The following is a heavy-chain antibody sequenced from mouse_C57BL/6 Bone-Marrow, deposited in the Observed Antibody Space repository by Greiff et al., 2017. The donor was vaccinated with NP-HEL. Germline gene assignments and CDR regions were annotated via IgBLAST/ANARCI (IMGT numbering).Heavy chain of an antibody. J-gene: IGHJ3*01. CDR3: ARVDTNWDGFAY. CDR2: IYPRSGNT. Sequence: VQLQESGAELARPGASVKLSCKASGYTFTSYGISWVKQRTGQGLEWIGEIYPRSGNTYYNEKFKGKATLTAYKSSSTAYMELRSLTSEDSAVYFCARVDTNWDGFAYWGQGTLVTVSA. V-gene: IGHV1-81*01. D-gene: IGHD4-1*01. CDR1: GYTFTSYG.